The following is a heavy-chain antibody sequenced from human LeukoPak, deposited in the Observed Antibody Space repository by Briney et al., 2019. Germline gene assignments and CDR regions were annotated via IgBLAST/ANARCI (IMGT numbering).Heavy chain of an antibody. CDR2: INHSGST. J-gene: IGHJ3*02. D-gene: IGHD6-19*01. CDR1: GAXFSGYY. CDR3: ARGGSGWYTKDAFDI. Sequence: SETLSLTCAIYGAXFSGYYWSWIRQPPGKGLEWIGEINHSGSTDYNPSLKSRVIISVEASKNQFSLKLSSVTAADTAVYYCARGGSGWYTKDAFDIWGRGTMVTVSS. V-gene: IGHV4-34*01.